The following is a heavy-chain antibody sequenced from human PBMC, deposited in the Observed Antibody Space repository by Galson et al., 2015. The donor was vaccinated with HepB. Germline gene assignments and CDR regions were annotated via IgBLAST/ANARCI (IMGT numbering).Heavy chain of an antibody. CDR3: ARDSGREGMITFGGVTRLRDY. CDR1: GYTFTSYG. CDR2: ISAYNGNT. Sequence: SVKVSCKASGYTFTSYGISWVRQAPGQGLEWMGWISAYNGNTNYAQKLQGRVTMTTDTSTSTAYMELRSLRSDDTAVYYCARDSGREGMITFGGVTRLRDYWGQGTLVTVSS. J-gene: IGHJ4*02. V-gene: IGHV1-18*01. D-gene: IGHD3-16*01.